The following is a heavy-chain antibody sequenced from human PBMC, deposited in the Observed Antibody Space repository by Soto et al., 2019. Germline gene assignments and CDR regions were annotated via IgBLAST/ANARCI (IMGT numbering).Heavy chain of an antibody. CDR3: ARDVENDGNYYIDA. CDR2: INGDGSRI. J-gene: IGHJ6*03. V-gene: IGHV3-74*01. D-gene: IGHD1-1*01. Sequence: GGSLRLSCAASGFPFSGYWMHWVRQAPGKGLVWVSRINGDGSRINYADSVKGRFTISGDNAENTLYLQMNSLRDEDTAVYYCARDVENDGNYYIDARGKGTTVTVSS. CDR1: GFPFSGYW.